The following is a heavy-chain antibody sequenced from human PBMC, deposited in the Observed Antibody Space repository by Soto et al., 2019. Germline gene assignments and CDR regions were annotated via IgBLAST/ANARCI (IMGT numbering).Heavy chain of an antibody. CDR1: GYTFSNVG. D-gene: IGHD1-26*01. CDR3: ARARMYSGAYHDY. V-gene: IGHV1-18*04. CDR2: ITPYNGNA. J-gene: IGHJ4*02. Sequence: QVQLVQSGAEVENPGASVKVSCKASGYTFSNVGINWVRQAPGQGLEWMGWITPYNGNANYAQKYQDRLTVTTDTSTNTAYLELRSLRSDDTAVYFCARARMYSGAYHDYWGQGTLVTVSS.